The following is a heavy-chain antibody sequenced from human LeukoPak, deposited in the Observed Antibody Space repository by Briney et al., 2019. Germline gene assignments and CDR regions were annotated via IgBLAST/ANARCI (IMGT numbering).Heavy chain of an antibody. CDR1: GYTFTGYY. V-gene: IGHV1-2*06. Sequence: GASVKVSCKASGYTFTGYYMHWVRQAPGQGLEWMGRINPNSGGTNYAQKFQGRVTMTRDTSISTAYMELSRLRSDDTAVYYCARGVPDSSGLTFDYWGRGTLVTVSS. CDR2: INPNSGGT. D-gene: IGHD3-22*01. CDR3: ARGVPDSSGLTFDY. J-gene: IGHJ4*02.